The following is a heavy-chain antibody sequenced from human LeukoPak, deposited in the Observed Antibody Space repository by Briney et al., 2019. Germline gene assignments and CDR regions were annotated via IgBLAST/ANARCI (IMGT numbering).Heavy chain of an antibody. CDR1: GYTFTGYY. Sequence: ASVKVSCKASGYTFTGYYMHWVRQAPGQGLEWMGWINPNSGDTNYAQKFQGRVTMTRDTSISTAYMELSRLKSDDTAVYYCARNDPKLGPLGSDYWGQGTLVTVSS. V-gene: IGHV1-2*02. J-gene: IGHJ4*02. CDR3: ARNDPKLGPLGSDY. D-gene: IGHD7-27*01. CDR2: INPNSGDT.